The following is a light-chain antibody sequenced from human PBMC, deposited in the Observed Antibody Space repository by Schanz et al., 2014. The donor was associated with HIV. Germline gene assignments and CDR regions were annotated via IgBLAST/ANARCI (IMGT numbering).Light chain of an antibody. CDR2: GAS. Sequence: EIVLTQSPVILSLSPGERAALSCRASQTITSNFLAWYQQRPGQAPRLLIFGASNRATGIPDRFSGSGSGTDFTLTISRLEPEDFAVYYCQQYGSSPLTFGGGTKVEIK. V-gene: IGKV3-20*01. CDR3: QQYGSSPLT. J-gene: IGKJ4*01. CDR1: QTITSNF.